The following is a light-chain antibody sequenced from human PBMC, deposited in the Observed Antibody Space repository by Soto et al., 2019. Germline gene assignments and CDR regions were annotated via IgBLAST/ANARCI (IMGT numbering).Light chain of an antibody. J-gene: IGKJ2*01. CDR1: QNIGKW. Sequence: QLTQSPSTLSASVGDRVTITCRASQNIGKWLAWYQQKPGKAPNLLISDASRLESGVPSRFRGRGSGTNFSLTINSLQPEDFATYFCQQSFSTPYTFGQGTKVDIK. CDR2: DAS. V-gene: IGKV1-5*01. CDR3: QQSFSTPYT.